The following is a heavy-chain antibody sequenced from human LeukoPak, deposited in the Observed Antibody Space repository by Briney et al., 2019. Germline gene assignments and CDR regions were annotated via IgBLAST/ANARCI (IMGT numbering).Heavy chain of an antibody. V-gene: IGHV3-23*01. D-gene: IGHD4-11*01. CDR1: GFTFSSYA. J-gene: IGHJ6*02. Sequence: GASLRLSCAASGFTFSSYAMSWVRQAPGKGLEWVSAIGGSGGSTYYADSVKGRFTISRDNSKNTLYLQMNSLRAEDTAVYYCAKDEPTTVTTLPYYYYYGMDVWGQGTTVTVSS. CDR3: AKDEPTTVTTLPYYYYYGMDV. CDR2: IGGSGGST.